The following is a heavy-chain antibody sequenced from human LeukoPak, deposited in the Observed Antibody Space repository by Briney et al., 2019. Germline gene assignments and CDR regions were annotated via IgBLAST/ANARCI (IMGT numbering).Heavy chain of an antibody. J-gene: IGHJ4*02. CDR3: AKAGYGGGSRTTYGDY. V-gene: IGHV3-23*01. CDR1: GFTFSSYS. Sequence: GGSLRLSCAASGFTFSSYSMSWVRQAPGKGLEWVSLISGGGGSTYYADSVKGRFTISRDNSKNTLYLQMNSLRPEDTAVYYCAKAGYGGGSRTTYGDYWGQGILVTVSS. D-gene: IGHD6-19*01. CDR2: ISGGGGST.